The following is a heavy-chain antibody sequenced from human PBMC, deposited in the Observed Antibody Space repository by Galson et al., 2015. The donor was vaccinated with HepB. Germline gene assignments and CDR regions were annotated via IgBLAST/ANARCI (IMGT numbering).Heavy chain of an antibody. V-gene: IGHV3-48*01. CDR1: GIPFSKSS. D-gene: IGHD6-19*01. J-gene: IGHJ4*02. CDR2: IDNTGSEI. Sequence: SLRLSCAASGIPFSKSSMNWVRQAPGKGLEWPSYIDNTGSEIYYADSVKGRFTISRDNAKNSLYLEMNSLEAEDTAVYYCARRGCQLGFDCWGQGTPVTVSS. CDR3: ARRGCQLGFDC.